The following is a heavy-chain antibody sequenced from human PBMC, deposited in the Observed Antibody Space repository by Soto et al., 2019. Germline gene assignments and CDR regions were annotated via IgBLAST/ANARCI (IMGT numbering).Heavy chain of an antibody. V-gene: IGHV4-34*01. D-gene: IGHD3-3*01. CDR3: ARGGDFWSGYYYY. Sequence: SETLSLTCAVYGGSFSGYYWSWIRQPPGKGLEWIGEINHSGSTNYNPSLKSRVTISVDTSKNQFSLKLSSVTAADTAVYYCARGGDFWSGYYYYWGQGTLVTVSS. CDR2: INHSGST. J-gene: IGHJ4*02. CDR1: GGSFSGYY.